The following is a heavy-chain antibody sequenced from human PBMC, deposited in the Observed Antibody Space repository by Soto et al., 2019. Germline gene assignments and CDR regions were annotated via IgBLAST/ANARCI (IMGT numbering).Heavy chain of an antibody. CDR1: GDSISPNY. V-gene: IGHV4-59*01. CDR3: ARVHYDILTAYSYYFDS. D-gene: IGHD3-9*01. CDR2: IHYSGSI. J-gene: IGHJ4*02. Sequence: SETLSLTCTVSGDSISPNYWSWIRQPPGKGLEWIGYIHYSGSISYKSSLKSRVTISVDTSRNQFSLRLSSVTAADTAVYYCARVHYDILTAYSYYFDSWGQGNLVTVS.